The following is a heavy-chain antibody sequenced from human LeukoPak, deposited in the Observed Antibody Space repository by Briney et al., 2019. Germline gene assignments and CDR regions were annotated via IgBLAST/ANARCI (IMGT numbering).Heavy chain of an antibody. V-gene: IGHV1-2*02. J-gene: IGHJ5*02. CDR2: INPNSGGT. CDR3: ARDAYSYYYDSSSYYFGGNWFDP. CDR1: GYTFTGYY. Sequence: ASVKVSCKASGYTFTGYYMHWVRQAPGQGLEWMGWINPNSGGTNYAQKFQGRVTMTRDTSISTAYMELSRLGSDDTAVYYCARDAYSYYYDSSSYYFGGNWFDPWGQGTLVTVSS. D-gene: IGHD3-22*01.